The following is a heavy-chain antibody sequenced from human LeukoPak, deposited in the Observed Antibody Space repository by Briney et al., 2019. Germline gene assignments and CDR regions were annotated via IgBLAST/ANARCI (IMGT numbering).Heavy chain of an antibody. V-gene: IGHV4-31*11. D-gene: IGHD5-18*01. J-gene: IGHJ3*02. CDR2: IYYSGST. CDR1: GGSISSGGYY. CDR3: ARRRRGYEDGDAFDI. Sequence: SETLSLTCAVSGGSISSGGYYWSWIRQHPGKGLEWIGYIYYSGSTYYNPSLNSRVTISVDTSKTQYSLKLSSVTAAVTAVYYCARRRRGYEDGDAFDIWGQGTMVTVSS.